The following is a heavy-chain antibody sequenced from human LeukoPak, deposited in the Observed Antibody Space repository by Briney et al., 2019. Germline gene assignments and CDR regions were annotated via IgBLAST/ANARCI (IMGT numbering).Heavy chain of an antibody. V-gene: IGHV3-23*01. CDR3: AKDLGSSWWNDAFDI. J-gene: IGHJ3*02. Sequence: GGSLRLSCAASGFTFSSYAMSWVRQARGKGLEWVSAISGSGGSTYYADSVKGRFTISRDNSKNTLYLQMNSLRAEDTAVYYCAKDLGSSWWNDAFDIWGQGTMVTVSS. D-gene: IGHD6-13*01. CDR2: ISGSGGST. CDR1: GFTFSSYA.